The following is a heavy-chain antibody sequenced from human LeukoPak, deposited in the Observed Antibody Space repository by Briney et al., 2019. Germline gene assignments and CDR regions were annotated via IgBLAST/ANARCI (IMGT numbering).Heavy chain of an antibody. CDR1: GGSFSGYY. Sequence: PSETLSLTCAVYGGSFSGYYWSWIRQPPGKGLEWIGEINHSGSTNYNPSLKSRVTISVDTSKNQFSLKLSSVTAADTAVYYCARVLHYGSGSFLRYYYYMDVWGEGTTVTVSS. D-gene: IGHD3-10*01. CDR2: INHSGST. CDR3: ARVLHYGSGSFLRYYYYMDV. V-gene: IGHV4-34*01. J-gene: IGHJ6*03.